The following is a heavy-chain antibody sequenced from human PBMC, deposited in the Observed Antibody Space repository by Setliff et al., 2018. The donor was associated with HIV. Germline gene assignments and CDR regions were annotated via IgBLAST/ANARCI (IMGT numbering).Heavy chain of an antibody. D-gene: IGHD4-17*01. V-gene: IGHV4-59*08. CDR3: ARLAGDTVTADY. CDR1: GGSISSHY. Sequence: SETLSLTCSVSGGSISSHYWTWIRQSPGKGLEWIGSVYYSGDTDYNPSLKSRVSTSVDTSKNQFSLKLSSVTAADTAVYYCARLAGDTVTADYWGQGTLVTVSS. CDR2: VYYSGDT. J-gene: IGHJ4*02.